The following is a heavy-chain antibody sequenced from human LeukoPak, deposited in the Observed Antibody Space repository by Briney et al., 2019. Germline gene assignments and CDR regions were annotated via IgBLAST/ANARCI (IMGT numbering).Heavy chain of an antibody. V-gene: IGHV3-7*01. CDR3: ARSGGYGWDY. CDR2: IKPDGSGE. J-gene: IGHJ4*02. Sequence: GGSLRLSCATSGFIFSNYWMTWVRQAPGKALEWVANIKPDGSGEYYVDSLKGRFTISRDNAENSLFLQMNNLRVDDTAVYYCARSGGYGWDYWGQGAVVTVSS. CDR1: GFIFSNYW. D-gene: IGHD5-12*01.